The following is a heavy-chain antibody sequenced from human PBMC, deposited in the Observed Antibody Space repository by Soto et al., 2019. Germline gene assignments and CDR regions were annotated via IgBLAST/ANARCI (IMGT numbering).Heavy chain of an antibody. CDR2: ISGSGGST. CDR3: AKASSLSDQWFDP. V-gene: IGHV3-23*01. CDR1: GVTFSSHA. D-gene: IGHD3-16*02. Sequence: PCGSLRLPCAAFGVTFSSHAMRWVRQAPGKGLEWVSAISGSGGSTYYADSVKGRFTISRDNSKNTLYLQMNSLRAEDTAVYYCAKASSLSDQWFDPWGQGTLVTVSS. J-gene: IGHJ5*02.